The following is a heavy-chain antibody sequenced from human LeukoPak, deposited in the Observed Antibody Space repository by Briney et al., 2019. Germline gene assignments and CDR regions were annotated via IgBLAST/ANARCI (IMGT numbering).Heavy chain of an antibody. Sequence: GGSLRLSCTASGFTFGDYAMSWVRQAPGKGLEWVSAISGSGGSTYYADSVKGRFTISRDNSKNTLYLQMNSLRAEDTAVYYCAKVPYYYYDSSGYYSDYWGQGTLVTVSS. J-gene: IGHJ4*02. CDR2: ISGSGGST. V-gene: IGHV3-23*01. CDR3: AKVPYYYYDSSGYYSDY. D-gene: IGHD3-22*01. CDR1: GFTFGDYA.